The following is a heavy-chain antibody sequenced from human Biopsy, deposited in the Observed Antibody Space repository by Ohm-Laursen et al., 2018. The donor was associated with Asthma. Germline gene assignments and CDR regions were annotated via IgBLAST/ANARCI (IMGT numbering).Heavy chain of an antibody. V-gene: IGHV4-39*07. CDR1: GASITSSAYY. Sequence: TLSLTCTVSGASITSSAYYWGWIRQPPGKGLEWIGSMYYGETTYYSPSLKSRVTISVDTSKNQFSLKLRSVTAADAAVYYCARGISRVTGLFDHFDSWGQGTLVTVSS. CDR2: MYYGETT. D-gene: IGHD2-21*02. J-gene: IGHJ4*02. CDR3: ARGISRVTGLFDHFDS.